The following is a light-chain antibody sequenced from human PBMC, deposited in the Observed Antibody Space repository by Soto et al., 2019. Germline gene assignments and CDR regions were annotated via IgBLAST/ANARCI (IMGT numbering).Light chain of an antibody. V-gene: IGLV2-14*01. CDR1: SSDVGAYNY. CDR2: EVS. J-gene: IGLJ1*01. CDR3: LSKTSSSSYV. Sequence: QSALTQPASVSGSPGQSITISCTGTSSDVGAYNYVSWYQQHPGKVPKLLLYEVSNRPSGVSIRFSGSKSGNTASLTISGLQAEDEADYYCLSKTSSSSYVFGTGTKLTVL.